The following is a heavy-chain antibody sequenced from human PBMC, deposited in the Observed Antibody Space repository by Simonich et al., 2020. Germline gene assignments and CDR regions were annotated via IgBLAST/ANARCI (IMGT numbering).Heavy chain of an antibody. CDR1: GYSISSGYY. Sequence: QVQLQESGPGLVKPSETLSLTCAVSGYSISSGYYWGWIRQPPGKGLEWIGSIYHSGSTYYNPSLKSRVTISVDTSKNQFSRKLSSVTAADTAVYYCARVGYSNYYYYGMDVWGQGTMVTVSS. V-gene: IGHV4-38-2*01. CDR3: ARVGYSNYYYYGMDV. CDR2: IYHSGST. D-gene: IGHD6-13*01. J-gene: IGHJ6*02.